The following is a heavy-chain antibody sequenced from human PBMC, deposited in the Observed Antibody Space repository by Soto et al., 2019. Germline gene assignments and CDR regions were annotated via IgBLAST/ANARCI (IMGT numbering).Heavy chain of an antibody. CDR3: ARDRGYCSGRSCYDY. J-gene: IGHJ4*02. CDR2: IIPIFGTA. Sequence: QVQLVQSGAEVKKPGSSVKVSCKASGGTFSSYAISWVRQAPGQGLEWMGGIIPIFGTANYAQKFQGRVTITADESTSTAYMELSSRRSEDEAVDSCARDRGYCSGRSCYDYWGQGTLVTVSS. V-gene: IGHV1-69*12. D-gene: IGHD2-15*01. CDR1: GGTFSSYA.